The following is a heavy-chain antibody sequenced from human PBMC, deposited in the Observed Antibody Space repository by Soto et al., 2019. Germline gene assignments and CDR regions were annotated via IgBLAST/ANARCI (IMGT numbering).Heavy chain of an antibody. V-gene: IGHV3-48*02. J-gene: IGHJ3*02. D-gene: IGHD3-10*01. Sequence: GGSLRLSCAASGFTFSSYSMNWVRQAPGKGLEGVSYISSSSSTIYYADSVKGRFTISRDNAKNSLYLQMNSLRDEDTAVYYCAMVIRRSGDAFDIWGQGTMVTVSS. CDR1: GFTFSSYS. CDR2: ISSSSSTI. CDR3: AMVIRRSGDAFDI.